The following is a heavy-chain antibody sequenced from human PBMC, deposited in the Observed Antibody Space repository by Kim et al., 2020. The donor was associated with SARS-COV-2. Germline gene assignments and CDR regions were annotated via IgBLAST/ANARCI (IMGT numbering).Heavy chain of an antibody. CDR2: INPSGGST. CDR3: ARDRHYDILTGSPGY. V-gene: IGHV1-46*01. D-gene: IGHD3-9*01. Sequence: ASVKVSCKASGYTFTSYYMHWVRQAPGQGLEWMGIINPSGGSTSYAQKFQGRVTMTRDTSTSTVYMELSSLRSEDTAVYYCARDRHYDILTGSPGYWGQGTLVIVSS. J-gene: IGHJ4*02. CDR1: GYTFTSYY.